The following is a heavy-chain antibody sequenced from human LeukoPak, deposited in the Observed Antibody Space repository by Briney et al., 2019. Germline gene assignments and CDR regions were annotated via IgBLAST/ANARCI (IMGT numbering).Heavy chain of an antibody. CDR2: ISGSGDNT. D-gene: IGHD3-10*01. Sequence: GGSLRLSCAASGFTFSNYAMSWVRQAPGKGLEWVSAISGSGDNTYYADSVKGRFTISRDNSKNSLYLQMNSLRAEDTALYYCARESYYYGSGSYYYWGQGTLVTVSS. J-gene: IGHJ4*02. CDR1: GFTFSNYA. CDR3: ARESYYYGSGSYYY. V-gene: IGHV3-23*01.